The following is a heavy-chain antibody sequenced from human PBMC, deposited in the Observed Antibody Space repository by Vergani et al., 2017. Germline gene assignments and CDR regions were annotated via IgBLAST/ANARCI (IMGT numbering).Heavy chain of an antibody. J-gene: IGHJ4*02. CDR3: ARRSGIVYDIFSGTQYFFDF. D-gene: IGHD3-9*01. CDR2: ISHSGYT. CDR1: GGSISSGYY. Sequence: QVQLQESGPGLVKPSQTLSLTCTVSGGSISSGYYWGWIRQPPGKGLEWIGSISHSGYTFYSPSLKSRVSMSVDTSKNQFSLRVNSVTAADTAVYYCARRSGIVYDIFSGTQYFFDFWGQGTLVTVSS. V-gene: IGHV4-38-2*02.